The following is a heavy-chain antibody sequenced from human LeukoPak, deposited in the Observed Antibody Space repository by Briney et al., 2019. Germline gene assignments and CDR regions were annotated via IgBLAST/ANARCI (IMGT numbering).Heavy chain of an antibody. Sequence: SETLSLTCAVSGGSISSSNWWSWVRQPPGKGLEWIGEIYHSGSTNYNPPLKSRVTISVDKSKNQFSLKLSSVTAADTAVYYCARAPDGGELGDYWGQGTLVTVSS. CDR1: GGSISSSNW. CDR2: IYHSGST. CDR3: ARAPDGGELGDY. D-gene: IGHD3-10*01. V-gene: IGHV4-4*02. J-gene: IGHJ4*02.